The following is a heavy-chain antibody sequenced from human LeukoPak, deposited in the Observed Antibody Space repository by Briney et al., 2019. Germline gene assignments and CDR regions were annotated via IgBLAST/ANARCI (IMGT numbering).Heavy chain of an antibody. CDR3: ARDSVEWLRDNVTPDLDV. D-gene: IGHD5-12*01. J-gene: IGHJ6*04. V-gene: IGHV3-21*01. CDR1: GFTFSSYS. CDR2: ISSSSSYI. Sequence: PGGSLRLSCAASGFTFSSYSMNWVRQAPGKGLEWVSSISSSSSYIYYADSVKGRFTISRDNAKNSLYLQMNSLRAEDTAVYYCARDSVEWLRDNVTPDLDVWGKGTTVTVSS.